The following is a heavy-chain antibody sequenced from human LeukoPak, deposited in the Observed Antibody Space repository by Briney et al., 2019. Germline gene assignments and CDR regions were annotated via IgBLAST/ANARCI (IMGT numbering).Heavy chain of an antibody. D-gene: IGHD3-3*02. CDR1: GYKFTDLS. V-gene: IGHV1-24*01. CDR3: ATAHHFHRLDLYYFDY. J-gene: IGHJ4*02. Sequence: ASVKVSCKVSGYKFTDLSMHWVRQAPGKGLEWMGGFDPEDGETIYAQKFQGRVTMTEDTSTDTAYMELSSLRSEDTAVYYCATAHHFHRLDLYYFDYWGQGNLVTVSS. CDR2: FDPEDGET.